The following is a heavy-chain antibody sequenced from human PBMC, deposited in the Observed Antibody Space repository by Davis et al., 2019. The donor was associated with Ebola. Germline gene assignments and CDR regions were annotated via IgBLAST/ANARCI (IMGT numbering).Heavy chain of an antibody. V-gene: IGHV4-34*01. Sequence: MPSETLSLTCAVYGGSFSGYYWSWIRQPPGKGLEWIGEINHSGSTNYNPSLKSRVTISVDTSKNQFSLKLSSVTAAATAVYYCARGHSYGYWGQGALVTVSS. CDR2: INHSGST. J-gene: IGHJ4*02. CDR1: GGSFSGYY. D-gene: IGHD5-18*01. CDR3: ARGHSYGY.